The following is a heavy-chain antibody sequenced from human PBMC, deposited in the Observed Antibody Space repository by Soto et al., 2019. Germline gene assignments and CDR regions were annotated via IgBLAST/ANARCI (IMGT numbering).Heavy chain of an antibody. CDR2: IYPGDHET. D-gene: IGHD6-13*01. CDR3: ESSPPSSPYFDN. V-gene: IGHV5-51*01. J-gene: IGHJ4*02. Sequence: GESLKISCQCSGYTFSNFWVGWVRQLPGQGLEWMGIIYPGDHETRYSPSFHGKVTISAEKSINTAYLQWNSLEASDSAFYFCESSPPSSPYFDNWGQGALVTVSS. CDR1: GYTFSNFW.